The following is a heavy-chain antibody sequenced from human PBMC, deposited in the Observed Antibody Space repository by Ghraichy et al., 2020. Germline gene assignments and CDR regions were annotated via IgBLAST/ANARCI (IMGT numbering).Heavy chain of an antibody. CDR1: GFTFSTNW. Sequence: LSLTCAASGFTFSTNWMSWVRQAPGKGLEWVANIKQDGGEKYFVDSVKGRFTISRDNAKNSVYLQMNSLRAEDTAVYYCARDLIAASYYLHYYGMDVWGQGTTVTVSS. CDR2: IKQDGGEK. CDR3: ARDLIAASYYLHYYGMDV. D-gene: IGHD2-15*01. J-gene: IGHJ6*02. V-gene: IGHV3-7*01.